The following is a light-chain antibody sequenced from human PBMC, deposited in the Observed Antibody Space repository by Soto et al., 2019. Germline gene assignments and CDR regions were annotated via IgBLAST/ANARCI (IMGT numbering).Light chain of an antibody. CDR3: QQYNSYFWT. J-gene: IGKJ5*01. CDR2: KAS. V-gene: IGKV1-5*03. Sequence: DIHMTQSPSTLSASLGDRVTITFRASQSISSWLAWYQQKPGKAPKVLIYKASSLESGVPSRFSGSGSGTEFTLTISSLQPNDFATYFCQQYNSYFWTFGQGTRLEIK. CDR1: QSISSW.